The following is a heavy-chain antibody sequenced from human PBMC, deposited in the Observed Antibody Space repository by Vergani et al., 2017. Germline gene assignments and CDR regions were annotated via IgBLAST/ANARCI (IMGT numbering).Heavy chain of an antibody. CDR2: ISSSGSTL. J-gene: IGHJ3*02. D-gene: IGHD3-22*01. Sequence: EVQLVESGGGLVQPGGSLRLSCAASGFTFSSYEMNWVRQAPGKGLEWVSYISSSGSTLYYADSVKGRFTISRDNAKNSLYLQMNSLRAEETAVYYCAKEAGYYDSSGRNAFDIWGQGTMVTVSS. CDR3: AKEAGYYDSSGRNAFDI. CDR1: GFTFSSYE. V-gene: IGHV3-48*03.